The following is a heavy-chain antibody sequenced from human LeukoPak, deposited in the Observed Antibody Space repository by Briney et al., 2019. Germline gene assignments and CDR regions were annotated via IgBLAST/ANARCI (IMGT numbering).Heavy chain of an antibody. V-gene: IGHV4-59*01. Sequence: SETLSLTCTVSDVSISGYYWSWIRLAPGKGLEYICYVSYSGTTNYNPSLKSRLTISPDTSKNQTSLRLSSVTAADTAVYYCARFRSAVAGTYNYYYLDVWGKGTTVTVSS. CDR3: ARFRSAVAGTYNYYYLDV. CDR1: DVSISGYY. CDR2: VSYSGTT. J-gene: IGHJ6*03. D-gene: IGHD6-19*01.